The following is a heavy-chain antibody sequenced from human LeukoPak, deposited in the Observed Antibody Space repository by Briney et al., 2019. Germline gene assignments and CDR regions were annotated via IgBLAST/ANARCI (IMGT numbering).Heavy chain of an antibody. D-gene: IGHD2-2*01. CDR2: INPNSGGT. CDR1: GYTFTGYY. J-gene: IGHJ4*02. Sequence: ASVKVSCKASGYTFTGYYMHWVRQAPGQGLERMGWINPNSGGTNYAQKFQGRVTMTRDTSISTAYMELSRLRSDDTAVYYCARDTVSGGVVVPAASDHWGQGTLVTVSS. CDR3: ARDTVSGGVVVPAASDH. V-gene: IGHV1-2*02.